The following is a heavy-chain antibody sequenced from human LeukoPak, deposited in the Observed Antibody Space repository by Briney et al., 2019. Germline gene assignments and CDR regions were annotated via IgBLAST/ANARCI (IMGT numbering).Heavy chain of an antibody. D-gene: IGHD6-19*01. Sequence: PGGSLRLSCAASGFTFSSYSMNWVRQAPGKGLAWVSSISINSNYIHYADSVKGRFTISRDIAKHSLYLQMNSLRVEDTAFYYCAKDNRRHYTSGPNPDSLHWGQGALVTVSS. V-gene: IGHV3-21*04. J-gene: IGHJ4*02. CDR3: AKDNRRHYTSGPNPDSLH. CDR2: ISINSNYI. CDR1: GFTFSSYS.